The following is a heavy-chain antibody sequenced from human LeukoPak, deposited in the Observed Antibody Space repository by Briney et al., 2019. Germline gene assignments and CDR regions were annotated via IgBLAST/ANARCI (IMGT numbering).Heavy chain of an antibody. V-gene: IGHV4-61*02. J-gene: IGHJ3*02. Sequence: SETLSLTCTVSGDSISSGDYYWSWIRQPAGKGLEWIGRISSSGSTNYNPSLKSRVTISLDTSKNQFSLKLSSVTAADTAVYYCARGAGSTTSNDAFDIWGQGTMVTVPS. D-gene: IGHD1-1*01. CDR1: GDSISSGDYY. CDR2: ISSSGST. CDR3: ARGAGSTTSNDAFDI.